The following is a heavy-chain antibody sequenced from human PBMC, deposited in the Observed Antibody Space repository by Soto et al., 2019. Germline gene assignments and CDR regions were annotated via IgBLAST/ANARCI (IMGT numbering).Heavy chain of an antibody. CDR1: GYTFTSYG. J-gene: IGHJ3*02. D-gene: IGHD3-16*01. CDR3: ASGGSYDYIWGSPLEKGGDAFDI. Sequence: QVQLVQSGAEVKQPGASVKVSCKASGYTFTSYGISWVRQAPGQGLEWMGWISAYNGNTNYAQKLQGRVTMTTDTSTSTAYMELRSLRSDDTTVYYCASGGSYDYIWGSPLEKGGDAFDIWGQGTMFTVSS. V-gene: IGHV1-18*01. CDR2: ISAYNGNT.